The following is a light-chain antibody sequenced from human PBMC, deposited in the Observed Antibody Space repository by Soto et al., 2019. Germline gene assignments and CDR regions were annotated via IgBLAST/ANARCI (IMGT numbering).Light chain of an antibody. CDR3: QQAYSFPIT. CDR2: AAS. CDR1: QDIAIY. V-gene: IGKV1-9*01. Sequence: IQLTQSPSSLSASVGDRVTITCRASQDIAIYLAWYQQKPGEAPKLLIYAASTLYGGVPSRFSGSGSGTDFTLSITSLQPEDFATYYCQQAYSFPITFGQGTRLEIK. J-gene: IGKJ5*01.